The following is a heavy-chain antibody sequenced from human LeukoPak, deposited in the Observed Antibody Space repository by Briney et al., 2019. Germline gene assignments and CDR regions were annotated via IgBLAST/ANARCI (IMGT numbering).Heavy chain of an antibody. CDR3: ARDYYDRFGYGAFDY. CDR1: GYTFTACY. J-gene: IGHJ4*02. CDR2: INPNTGGT. V-gene: IGHV1-2*02. D-gene: IGHD3-22*01. Sequence: ASVKVSCKASGYTFTACYIHWVRQAPGQELEWMGWINPNTGGTSYAQKSQGRVTMSRDTSISTAYMELSRLTSDDTAVYYCARDYYDRFGYGAFDYWGQGTLVTVSS.